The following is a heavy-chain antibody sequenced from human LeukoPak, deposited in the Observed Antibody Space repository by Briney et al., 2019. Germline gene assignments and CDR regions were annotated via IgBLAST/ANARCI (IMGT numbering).Heavy chain of an antibody. V-gene: IGHV3-30*18. J-gene: IGHJ6*02. CDR1: GFTFSSYG. Sequence: GSLRLSCAASGFTFSSYGMHWVRQAPGKGLEWVAVISYDGSNKYYADSVKGRFTISRDNSKNTLYLQMNSLRAEDTAVYYCAKDSSSWYYYYYGMDVWGQGTTVTVSS. CDR2: ISYDGSNK. D-gene: IGHD6-13*01. CDR3: AKDSSSWYYYYYGMDV.